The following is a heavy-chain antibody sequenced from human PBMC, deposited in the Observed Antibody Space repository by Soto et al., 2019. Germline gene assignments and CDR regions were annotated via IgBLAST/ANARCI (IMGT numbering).Heavy chain of an antibody. Sequence: GGSLRLSCTVSGFAFNNYGINWVRQAPGKGLEWVSSISKSDYTYYSDSVKGRFAISRDNAKSSVSLQMNTLRVEDTAVYYCASEDIIMIPTVSDFWGQGTLVTVSS. CDR3: ASEDIIMIPTVSDF. CDR2: ISKSDYT. CDR1: GFAFNNYG. D-gene: IGHD3-16*02. J-gene: IGHJ4*02. V-gene: IGHV3-21*01.